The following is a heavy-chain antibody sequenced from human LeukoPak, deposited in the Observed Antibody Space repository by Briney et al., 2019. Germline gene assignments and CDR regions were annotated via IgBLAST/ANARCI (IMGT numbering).Heavy chain of an antibody. Sequence: GGSLRLSCAVSGFTFSSYAMNWVRLAPGKGLEWVSGISGSGGSTYYADSVKGRFTISRDNSRNTLYLQMNSLRAEDTAVYYCAKDYYDSSGVYYFDYWGQGTLVTVSS. V-gene: IGHV3-23*01. CDR1: GFTFSSYA. CDR3: AKDYYDSSGVYYFDY. D-gene: IGHD3-22*01. J-gene: IGHJ4*02. CDR2: ISGSGGST.